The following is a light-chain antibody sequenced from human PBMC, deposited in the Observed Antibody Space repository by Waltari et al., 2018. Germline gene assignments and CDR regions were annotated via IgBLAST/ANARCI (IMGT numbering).Light chain of an antibody. CDR1: QSIISY. J-gene: IGKJ1*01. CDR2: AAS. CDR3: QQSYSTLWT. Sequence: DIQMTQSPSSLSAYVGDRVTITFRASQSIISYLNWYQQKPGKAPKLLMYAASILQSGVPSRFSGSGSGTDFTLTISSLQPEEFATYYCQQSYSTLWTFGQGTKVEIK. V-gene: IGKV1-39*01.